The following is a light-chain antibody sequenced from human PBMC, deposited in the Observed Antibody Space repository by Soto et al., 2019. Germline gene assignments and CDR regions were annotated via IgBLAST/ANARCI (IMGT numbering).Light chain of an antibody. J-gene: IGKJ1*01. Sequence: EIVLTQSPGTLSLSPGERATLSCRASQSVSSSYLAWYQQKPGQAPRLLIYGASSRATGIPDRFSGSGSGTDFTLTISRLEPEDFAVYYCQQYGSSPWTFCQGTKGEIK. V-gene: IGKV3-20*01. CDR2: GAS. CDR1: QSVSSSY. CDR3: QQYGSSPWT.